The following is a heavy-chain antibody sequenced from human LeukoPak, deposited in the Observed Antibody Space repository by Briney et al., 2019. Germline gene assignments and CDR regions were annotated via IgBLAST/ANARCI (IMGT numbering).Heavy chain of an antibody. CDR3: AKDSRSVSSWYYGYFDY. CDR1: GFTFSSYE. D-gene: IGHD6-13*01. Sequence: PGGSLRLSCAASGFTFSSYEMNWVRQAPGKGLEWVSAISGSGGSTYYADSVKGRFTISRDNSKNTLYLQMNSLRAEDTAVYYCAKDSRSVSSWYYGYFDYWGQGTLVTVSS. V-gene: IGHV3-23*01. J-gene: IGHJ4*02. CDR2: ISGSGGST.